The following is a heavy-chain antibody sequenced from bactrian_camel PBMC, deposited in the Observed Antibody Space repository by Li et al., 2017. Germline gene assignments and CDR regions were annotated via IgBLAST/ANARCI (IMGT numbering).Heavy chain of an antibody. D-gene: IGHD6*01. CDR2: INSSGRST. V-gene: IGHV3S40*01. CDR1: GFTFSDYT. Sequence: VQLVESGGGSVQVGGSLRLSCAAPGFTFSDYTMTWVRQAPGKGLEWVSDINSSGRSTNYTDSVKGRFTISRDNAKNTVYLPMNSLKPEDTALYYCVRGGSWYEYNYWGQGTQVTVS. CDR3: VRGGSWYEYNY. J-gene: IGHJ4*01.